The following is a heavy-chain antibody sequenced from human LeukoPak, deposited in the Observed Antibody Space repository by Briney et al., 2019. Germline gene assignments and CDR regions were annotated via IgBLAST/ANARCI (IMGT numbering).Heavy chain of an antibody. CDR2: FDPEDVET. V-gene: IGHV1-24*01. D-gene: IGHD2-2*01. CDR3: ARSLVVVPAAEQYYYYYYYMDV. CDR1: GYSLTKLS. Sequence: ASVTVSCKVSGYSLTKLSMHWVRQAPGKGLEWMGGFDPEDVETFYAQNLQGRVTMTEDPSTGTAYMELSSLRSEDTAVYYCARSLVVVPAAEQYYYYYYYMDVWGKGTTVTVSS. J-gene: IGHJ6*03.